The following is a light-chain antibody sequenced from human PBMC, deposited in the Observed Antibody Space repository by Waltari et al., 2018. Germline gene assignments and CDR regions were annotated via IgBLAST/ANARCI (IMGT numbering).Light chain of an antibody. V-gene: IGLV2-14*01. CDR1: SSDIGGYNS. CDR2: EVS. CDR3: SSYTSLTTLV. Sequence: QSALTRPASVSGSPGQSITISCTGTSSDIGGYNSASWYQHHPGKAPKLLIYEVSNRPSGVSDRFSGSKSGKTASLTISGLQAGDEAVYYCSSYTSLTTLVVGGGTKLTVL. J-gene: IGLJ2*01.